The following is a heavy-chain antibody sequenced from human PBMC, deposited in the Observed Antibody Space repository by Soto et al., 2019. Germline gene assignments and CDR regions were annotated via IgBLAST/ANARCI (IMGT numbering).Heavy chain of an antibody. J-gene: IGHJ6*03. V-gene: IGHV3-23*01. Sequence: GESLKISCAASGFTFSSYAMSWVRQAPGKGLEWVSAISGSGGSTYYADSVKGRFTISRDNSKNTLYLQMNSLRAEDTAVYYCAKDATVVVKNYYYYYYMDVWGKGTTVTVSS. D-gene: IGHD2-15*01. CDR2: ISGSGGST. CDR1: GFTFSSYA. CDR3: AKDATVVVKNYYYYYYMDV.